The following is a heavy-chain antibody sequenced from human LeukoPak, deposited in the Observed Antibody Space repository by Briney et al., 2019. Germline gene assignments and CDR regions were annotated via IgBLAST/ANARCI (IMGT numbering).Heavy chain of an antibody. CDR3: ARDLDYSTGFDY. J-gene: IGHJ4*02. D-gene: IGHD4-11*01. Sequence: GGSLRLSCAVSGFTFSSSSLNWVRQAPGKGLEWVSSISSTGTYIYYTDSVKGRFTISRDIANSLLYLQMNSLRADDTAVYYCARDLDYSTGFDYWGQGTLVTVSS. V-gene: IGHV3-21*01. CDR2: ISSTGTYI. CDR1: GFTFSSSS.